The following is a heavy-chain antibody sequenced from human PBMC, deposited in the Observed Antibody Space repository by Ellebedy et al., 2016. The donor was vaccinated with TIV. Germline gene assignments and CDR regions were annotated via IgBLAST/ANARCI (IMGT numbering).Heavy chain of an antibody. CDR1: GDSISSSSDY. CDR2: ISNRDRT. J-gene: IGHJ6*03. Sequence: SETLSLXCTVSGDSISSSSDYWVWIRQPPGKGPEWIGTISNRDRTDYNPSLKSRVFILVDASKNQFFLKLTSVTAADTAVYYCATFNQYYTYLGVWGKGTTVTVSS. D-gene: IGHD1-14*01. V-gene: IGHV4-39*01. CDR3: ATFNQYYTYLGV.